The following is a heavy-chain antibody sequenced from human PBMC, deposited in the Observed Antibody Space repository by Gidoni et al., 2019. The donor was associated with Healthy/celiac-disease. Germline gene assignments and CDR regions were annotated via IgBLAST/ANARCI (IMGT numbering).Heavy chain of an antibody. CDR3: AKDPIRLGLWWYLDY. D-gene: IGHD2-15*01. CDR2: ISYDGSNK. Sequence: QVQLVESGGGVVQPGRSLRLSCAASGFTFSSYGMPWVRQAPGKGLEWVAVISYDGSNKYYADSVKGRFTISRDNSKNTLYLQMNSLRAEDTAVYYCAKDPIRLGLWWYLDYWGQGTLVTVSS. V-gene: IGHV3-30*18. CDR1: GFTFSSYG. J-gene: IGHJ4*02.